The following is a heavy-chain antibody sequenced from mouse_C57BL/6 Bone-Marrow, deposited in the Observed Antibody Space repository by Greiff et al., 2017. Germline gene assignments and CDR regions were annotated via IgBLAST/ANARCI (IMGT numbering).Heavy chain of an antibody. CDR1: GYSFTVYY. J-gene: IGHJ4*01. CDR2: INPYNGAS. D-gene: IGHD2-13*01. CDR3: VRSPCVGGDMDY. V-gene: IGHV1-31*01. Sequence: EVQLQQSGPELVKPGASVKISCKASGYSFTVYYIHWVKQSHVKSLEWIGRINPYNGASSYNQNFKDKASLTVDKSSSTAYMELHNLTSADSAVYYCVRSPCVGGDMDYWGQGTSVTVTS.